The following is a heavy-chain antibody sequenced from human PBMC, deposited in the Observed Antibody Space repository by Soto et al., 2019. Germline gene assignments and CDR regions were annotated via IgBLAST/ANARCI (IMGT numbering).Heavy chain of an antibody. J-gene: IGHJ5*01. CDR2: IYKSTTT. D-gene: IGHD2-15*01. CDR3: ARGRYCLTGRCFPNWFDS. V-gene: IGHV4-30-4*01. CDR1: GDSISTVDYF. Sequence: PSEPLSLTCSVSGDSISTVDYFWAWIRQPPGQALEYIGYIYKSTTTYYNPSFEGRVAISLDTSKSQFSLTVTSVTDADTAVYFCARGRYCLTGRCFPNWFDSWGQGTLVTVSS.